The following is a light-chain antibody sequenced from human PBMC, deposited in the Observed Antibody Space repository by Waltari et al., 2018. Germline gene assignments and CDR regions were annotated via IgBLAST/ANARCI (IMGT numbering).Light chain of an antibody. CDR3: QSYDNSLRGSLL. J-gene: IGLJ3*02. Sequence: QSVLTQAPSVSGAPGQRVPISCTGGDPSLAPFVVHWSQHLPGRVPKLLIYENTKRPSGVPDRFSGSKSGTSASLAIEGLQPEDEGDYYCQSYDNSLRGSLLFGGGTKVTV. V-gene: IGLV1-40*01. CDR1: DPSLAPFV. CDR2: ENT.